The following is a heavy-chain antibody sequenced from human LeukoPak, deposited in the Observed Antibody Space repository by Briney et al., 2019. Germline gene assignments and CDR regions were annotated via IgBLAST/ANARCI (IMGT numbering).Heavy chain of an antibody. CDR2: IYYSGST. V-gene: IGHV4-31*03. Sequence: PSETLSLTCTVSGGSISSGGYYWGWIRQHPGKGLEWIVYIYYSGSTYYNPSLKSRVTISVDTSKNQFSLKLSSVTAADTAVYYCARVRMKYCSSTSCSRFDPWGQGTLVTVSS. CDR3: ARVRMKYCSSTSCSRFDP. J-gene: IGHJ5*02. CDR1: GGSISSGGYY. D-gene: IGHD2-2*01.